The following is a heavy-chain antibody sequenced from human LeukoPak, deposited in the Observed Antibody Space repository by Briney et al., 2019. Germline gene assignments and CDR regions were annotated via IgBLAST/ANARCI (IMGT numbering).Heavy chain of an antibody. J-gene: IGHJ3*02. Sequence: PSETLSLTCTVSGGSISSHYWSWIRQAPGKGLEWIGYMHYSGSTNYNSSLKSRVTISVDTSKNQFSLKLSSVTAADTAVYYCARGGDGYNLGAFDIWGQGTMVTVSP. D-gene: IGHD5-24*01. V-gene: IGHV4-59*11. CDR2: MHYSGST. CDR1: GGSISSHY. CDR3: ARGGDGYNLGAFDI.